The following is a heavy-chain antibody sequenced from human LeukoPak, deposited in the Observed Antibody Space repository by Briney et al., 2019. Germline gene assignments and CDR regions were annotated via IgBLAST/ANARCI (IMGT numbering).Heavy chain of an antibody. V-gene: IGHV1-46*01. CDR3: ARGDGYNSLFDY. Sequence: GASVKVSCKASGYTFTNYSMHWVRQAPGQGLEWMGIINPSGGSTSYTQKFQGRVTMTRDTPTSTVYMEVSSLRSEDSAVYYCARGDGYNSLFDYWGQGTLVTVSS. CDR1: GYTFTNYS. CDR2: INPSGGST. J-gene: IGHJ4*02. D-gene: IGHD5-24*01.